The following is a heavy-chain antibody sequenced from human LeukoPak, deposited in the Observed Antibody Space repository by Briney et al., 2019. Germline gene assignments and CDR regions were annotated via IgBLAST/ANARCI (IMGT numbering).Heavy chain of an antibody. D-gene: IGHD4-23*01. V-gene: IGHV4-59*01. Sequence: SETLSLTCTVPGGSISSYYWSWIRQPPGKGLEWIGYIYYSGSTNYNPSLKSRVTISVDTSKNQFSLKLSSVTAADTAVYYCARYGGNFDYWVQGTLVSDCS. CDR1: GGSISSYY. CDR3: ARYGGNFDY. J-gene: IGHJ4*02. CDR2: IYYSGST.